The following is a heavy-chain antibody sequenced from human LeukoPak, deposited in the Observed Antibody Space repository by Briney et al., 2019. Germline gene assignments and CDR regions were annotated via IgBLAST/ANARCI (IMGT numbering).Heavy chain of an antibody. J-gene: IGHJ4*02. D-gene: IGHD3-9*01. CDR1: GFTFSSYS. V-gene: IGHV3-21*01. CDR2: ISSSSSYI. CDR3: ARDNGYDILTGYGYYYDY. Sequence: PGGSLRLSCAASGFTFSSYSMNWVRQAPGKGLEWVSSISSSSSYIYYADSVKGRFTISRDNAKNSLYLQMNSLRAEDTAVYYCARDNGYDILTGYGYYYDYWGQGTLVTVSS.